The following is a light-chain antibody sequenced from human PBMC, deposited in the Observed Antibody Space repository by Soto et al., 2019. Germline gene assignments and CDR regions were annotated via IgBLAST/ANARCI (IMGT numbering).Light chain of an antibody. V-gene: IGKV3-20*01. Sequence: DTVLTQSPGTLSLTSGERATLSCRASQSISGTYLAWYQQKPGQSPRLLIYSASTRAPGIPDRFSGSGSGTDFTLTNSRLEPQEFAVYYCQHYGSSPSTFGRGTKVEIK. CDR2: SAS. J-gene: IGKJ1*01. CDR3: QHYGSSPST. CDR1: QSISGTY.